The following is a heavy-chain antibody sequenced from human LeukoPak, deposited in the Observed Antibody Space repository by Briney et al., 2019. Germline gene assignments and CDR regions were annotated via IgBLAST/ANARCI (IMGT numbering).Heavy chain of an antibody. CDR3: ARRGYHDFWSGYPFDY. CDR2: MNPNSGNT. D-gene: IGHD3-3*01. V-gene: IGHV1-8*01. J-gene: IGHJ4*02. CDR1: GYTFTSYD. Sequence: GASVKVSCKASGYTFTSYDINWVRQATGQGLEWMGWMNPNSGNTGYAQKFQGRVTMTRNTSISTAYMELSSLRSEDTAMYYCARRGYHDFWSGYPFDYWGQGTLVTVSS.